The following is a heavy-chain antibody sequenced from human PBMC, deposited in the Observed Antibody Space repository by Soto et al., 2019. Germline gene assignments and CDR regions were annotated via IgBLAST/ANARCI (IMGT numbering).Heavy chain of an antibody. V-gene: IGHV4-59*02. D-gene: IGHD5-18*01. CDR1: GGSVNSYY. Sequence: VQLQESGPGLVKPSETLSLTCTVSGGSVNSYYWSWIRQPPGKGLEWIGYMYYRGTTKYNPSLQSRVTISVDTSKNQFSLKLSSVTAADTAVYYCATTGGYSFGDMGVDPWGQGTLGTVSS. J-gene: IGHJ5*02. CDR2: MYYRGTT. CDR3: ATTGGYSFGDMGVDP.